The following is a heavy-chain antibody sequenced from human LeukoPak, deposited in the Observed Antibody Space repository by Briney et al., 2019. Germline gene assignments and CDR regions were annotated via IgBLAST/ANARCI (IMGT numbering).Heavy chain of an antibody. V-gene: IGHV1-46*01. CDR2: INPGIFTT. Sequence: ASVKVSCKALGYPFTAFSLHWVRQAPGQGPEWMAIINPGIFTTTYAQKLQDRITETSDTSTATVYMELRSLRLEDTAVYFCARDWAHGSFDLWGQGTLVTVSS. J-gene: IGHJ4*02. CDR1: GYPFTAFS. D-gene: IGHD3-16*01. CDR3: ARDWAHGSFDL.